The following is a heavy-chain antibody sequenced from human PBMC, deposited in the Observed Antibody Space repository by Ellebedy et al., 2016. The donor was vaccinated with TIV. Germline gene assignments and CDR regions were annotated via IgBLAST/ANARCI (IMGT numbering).Heavy chain of an antibody. J-gene: IGHJ2*01. CDR3: AKGLTGDRGGWGWYFDL. D-gene: IGHD7-27*01. Sequence: PGGSLRLSCAASGFTLRNYGMSWVRQAPGKGLEWVSGITASGVSVYFEDSVEGRFSVSRDTSKNTLFLQMNSLRAEDTAIYYCAKGLTGDRGGWGWYFDLWGRGTLVTVSS. CDR2: ITASGVSV. CDR1: GFTLRNYG. V-gene: IGHV3-23*01.